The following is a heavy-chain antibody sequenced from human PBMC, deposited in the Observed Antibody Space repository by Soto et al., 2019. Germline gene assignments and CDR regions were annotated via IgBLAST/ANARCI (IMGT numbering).Heavy chain of an antibody. J-gene: IGHJ4*02. V-gene: IGHV1-2*04. CDR1: GYTFTGYY. CDR3: ARDPEYDGGYFDY. D-gene: IGHD6-6*01. CDR2: INPNSGGT. Sequence: QVQLVQSGAEVKKPGASVKVSCKASGYTFTGYYMHWVRQAPGQGLEWMGWINPNSGGTNYAQKFQGWVSMTRDTSISTAYMELSRLRSDDTAVYYCARDPEYDGGYFDYWGQGTLVTVSS.